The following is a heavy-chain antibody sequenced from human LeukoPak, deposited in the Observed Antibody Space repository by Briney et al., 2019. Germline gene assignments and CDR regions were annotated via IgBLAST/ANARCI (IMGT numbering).Heavy chain of an antibody. D-gene: IGHD3-3*01. V-gene: IGHV4-30-4*01. CDR1: GVSISSGDYY. Sequence: PSETLSLTCTVSGVSISSGDYYWSWIRQPPGKGLEWVGYMYYSGSAYYNPSLKSRVTISVDTSKNQFSLKLSSVTAADTAVYYCARVLYYDFLEWFPGLKHYYYYYYMDVWGKGTTVTVSS. CDR2: MYYSGSA. J-gene: IGHJ6*03. CDR3: ARVLYYDFLEWFPGLKHYYYYYYMDV.